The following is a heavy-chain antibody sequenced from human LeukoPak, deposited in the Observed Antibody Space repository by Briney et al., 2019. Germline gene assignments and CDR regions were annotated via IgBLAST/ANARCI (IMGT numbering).Heavy chain of an antibody. Sequence: SVKVSCKASGGTFSSYAISWVRQAPEQGLEWMGGIIPIFGTANYAQKFQGRVTITADESTSTAYMELSSLRSEDTAVYYCARGATSVGATHYWGQGTLVTVSS. V-gene: IGHV1-69*13. CDR3: ARGATSVGATHY. CDR2: IIPIFGTA. CDR1: GGTFSSYA. D-gene: IGHD1-26*01. J-gene: IGHJ4*02.